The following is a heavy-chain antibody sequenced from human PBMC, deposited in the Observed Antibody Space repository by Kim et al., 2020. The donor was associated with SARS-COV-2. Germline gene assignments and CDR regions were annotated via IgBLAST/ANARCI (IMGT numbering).Heavy chain of an antibody. CDR3: ARGSYCSGGSCYLYWFDP. Sequence: GGSLRLSCAASGFTFSSYWVHWVRQAPGKGLVWVSRINSDGSSTSYADSVKGRFTISRDNAKNTLYLQMNSLRAEDTAVYYCARGSYCSGGSCYLYWFDPWGQGTLVTVSS. CDR2: INSDGSST. D-gene: IGHD2-15*01. CDR1: GFTFSSYW. V-gene: IGHV3-74*01. J-gene: IGHJ5*02.